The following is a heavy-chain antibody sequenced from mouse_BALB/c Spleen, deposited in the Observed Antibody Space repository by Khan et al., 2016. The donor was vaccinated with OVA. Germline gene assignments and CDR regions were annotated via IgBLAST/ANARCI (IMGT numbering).Heavy chain of an antibody. D-gene: IGHD4-1*01. CDR1: GYSITSDYA. CDR3: ASELGRYYALDY. Sequence: EVQLQESGPGLVKPSQSLSLTCTVTGYSITSDYAWNWIRQFPGNKLEWMGYISYSGSTTYNPSLKSRISITRDTSMDQFFLQLKSVTSEDTATYYCASELGRYYALDYWGQGTSVTVSA. V-gene: IGHV3-2*02. J-gene: IGHJ4*01. CDR2: ISYSGST.